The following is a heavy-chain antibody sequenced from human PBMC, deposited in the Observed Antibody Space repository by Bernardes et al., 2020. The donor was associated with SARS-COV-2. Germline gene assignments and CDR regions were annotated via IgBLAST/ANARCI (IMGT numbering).Heavy chain of an antibody. J-gene: IGHJ4*02. CDR3: ARAYYYYDSSGYSPYYFDY. Sequence: SDALTLTCTVSGGSIRSSYWSWIRQPPGPGLEWIGYIYYSGSTNYNPSLKSRVTISVDTSKNQFSLKLSSVTAADTAVYYCARAYYYYDSSGYSPYYFDYWGQGTLVTGSS. CDR1: GGSIRSSY. D-gene: IGHD3-22*01. V-gene: IGHV4-59*07. CDR2: IYYSGST.